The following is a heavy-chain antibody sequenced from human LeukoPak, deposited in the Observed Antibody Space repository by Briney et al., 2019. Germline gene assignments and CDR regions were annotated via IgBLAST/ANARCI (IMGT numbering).Heavy chain of an antibody. V-gene: IGHV4-59*12. CDR3: ARDRRMALDY. D-gene: IGHD5-24*01. J-gene: IGHJ4*02. Sequence: SETLSLTCTVSGGSISSYYWSWIRQPPGKGLEWIGYIYYSGSTNYNPSLKSRVTISVDTSKNQFSLKLSSVTAADTAVYYCARDRRMALDYWGQGTLVTVSS. CDR1: GGSISSYY. CDR2: IYYSGST.